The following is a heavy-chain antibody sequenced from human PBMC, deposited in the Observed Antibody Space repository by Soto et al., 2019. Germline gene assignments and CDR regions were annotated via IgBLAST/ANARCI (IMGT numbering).Heavy chain of an antibody. CDR1: GYTFTSYD. V-gene: IGHV1-8*01. Sequence: QVQLVQSGAEVKKPGASVKVSCKASGYTFTSYDINWVRQATGQGLEWMGWINPNSGNTGDAQKFRGSVTMTRTSSITTADMELSSLRSEDTAVYYCATGRYSSSWSTWGWFDPWGQGTRVTVSS. J-gene: IGHJ5*02. D-gene: IGHD2-21*01. CDR2: INPNSGNT. CDR3: ATGRYSSSWSTWGWFDP.